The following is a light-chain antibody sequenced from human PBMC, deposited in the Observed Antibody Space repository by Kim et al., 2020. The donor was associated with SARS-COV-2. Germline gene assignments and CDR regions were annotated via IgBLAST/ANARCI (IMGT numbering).Light chain of an antibody. CDR1: SGHSSYI. CDR2: LEGSGSY. CDR3: ETWDSNTHV. J-gene: IGLJ1*01. V-gene: IGLV4-60*03. Sequence: SVKLTCTLSSGHSSYIIAWHQQQPGKAPRYLMKLEGSGSYNKGSGVPDRFSGSSSGADRYLTISNLQSEDEADYYCETWDSNTHVFGTGTKVTVL.